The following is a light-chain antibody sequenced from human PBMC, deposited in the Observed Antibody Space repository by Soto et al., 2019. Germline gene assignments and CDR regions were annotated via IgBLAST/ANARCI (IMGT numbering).Light chain of an antibody. J-gene: IGKJ5*01. V-gene: IGKV3-11*01. CDR3: HQRSSWPIT. CDR1: QSVSSY. Sequence: EIVLTQSPATLSLSPGERATLSCRASQSVSSYLAWYQQKPGQAPRLLIYGASSRATGIPDRFSGSGSGTDFTLTISSLEPEDFAVYYCHQRSSWPITFGQGTRLEI. CDR2: GAS.